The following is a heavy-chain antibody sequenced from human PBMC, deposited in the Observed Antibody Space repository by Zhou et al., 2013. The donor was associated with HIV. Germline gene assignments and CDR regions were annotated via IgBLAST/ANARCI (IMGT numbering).Heavy chain of an antibody. Sequence: QVQLVQSGAEVKKPGSSVKVSCKASGGTFSSYAISWVRQAPGQGLEWMGRIIPILGIANYAQKFQGRVTITADKSTSTAYMELSSLRSEDTAVYYCARVTPEGNPATGWFDPWGQGTLVTVSS. D-gene: IGHD4-4*01. CDR1: GGTFSSYA. CDR2: IIPILGIA. V-gene: IGHV1-69*04. CDR3: ARVTPEGNPATGWFDP. J-gene: IGHJ5*02.